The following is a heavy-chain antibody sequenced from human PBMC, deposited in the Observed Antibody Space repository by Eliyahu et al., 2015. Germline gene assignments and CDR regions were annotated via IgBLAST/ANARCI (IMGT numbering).Heavy chain of an antibody. J-gene: IGHJ3*02. D-gene: IGHD5-18*01. CDR3: ARGLIQVDAFDI. Sequence: QVQLVQSGAEVKKPGASVKVSCKASGYIFTIYDINWVRQATGQGLEWMGWMNPKSGNTVYAQKFQGRVTMTRNTSTSTAYMELSSLRSDDTAVYYCARGLIQVDAFDIWGQGTMVTVSS. V-gene: IGHV1-8*01. CDR1: GYIFTIYD. CDR2: MNPKSGNT.